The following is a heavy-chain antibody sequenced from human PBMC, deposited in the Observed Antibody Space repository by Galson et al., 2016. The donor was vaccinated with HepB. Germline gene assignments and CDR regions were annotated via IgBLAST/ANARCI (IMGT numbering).Heavy chain of an antibody. CDR1: GFTFESYW. D-gene: IGHD3-10*02. V-gene: IGHV3-74*01. CDR2: INSDGSST. CDR3: ARFTLANGRGG. Sequence: SLRLSCAASGFTFESYWMHWVRQAPGKGLVWVSRINSDGSSTSYADSVKGRFTISRDNAKNTLFLQMNSLRVEDTAMYYCARFTLANGRGGWGQGTLVTVSS. J-gene: IGHJ4*02.